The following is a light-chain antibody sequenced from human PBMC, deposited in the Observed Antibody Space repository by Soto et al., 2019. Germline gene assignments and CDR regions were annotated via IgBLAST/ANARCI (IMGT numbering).Light chain of an antibody. Sequence: QSALTQPASVSGSPGQSITISCTGTSSDGGIYNYVSWYQQHPGKAHKLMIYQVTNRPSGVSNRFSGSKSGNTASLTISGLQAEDEADYYCSSYTGSTNAVFGTGTKVTVL. CDR3: SSYTGSTNAV. CDR1: SSDGGIYNY. CDR2: QVT. J-gene: IGLJ1*01. V-gene: IGLV2-14*01.